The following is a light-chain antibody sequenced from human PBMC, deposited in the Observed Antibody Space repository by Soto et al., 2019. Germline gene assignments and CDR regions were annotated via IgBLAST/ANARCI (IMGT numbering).Light chain of an antibody. CDR3: SSYTSSSTLV. CDR1: SSDVGGYNS. CDR2: EVS. Sequence: QSVLTQPASVSRSPGQSITISSTGPSSDVGGYNSVSWYQQHPGKAPKLMIYEVSNRPSGVSNRFSGSKSGNTASLTISGLQAEDEADYYCSSYTSSSTLVFGTGTKVTVL. V-gene: IGLV2-14*01. J-gene: IGLJ1*01.